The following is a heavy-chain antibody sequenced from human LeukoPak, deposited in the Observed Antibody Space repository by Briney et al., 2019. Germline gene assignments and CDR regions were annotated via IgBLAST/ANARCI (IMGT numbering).Heavy chain of an antibody. V-gene: IGHV3-48*02. CDR3: ARDPLIDCSGGSCYGYR. Sequence: PGGSLRLSCAASGFTFSSYSMNWVRQAPGKGPEWVSYISSSSSTIYYADSVKGRFTISRDNAKNSLYLQMNSLRDEDTAVYYCARDPLIDCSGGSCYGYRWGQGTLVTVSS. D-gene: IGHD2-15*01. CDR2: ISSSSSTI. J-gene: IGHJ4*02. CDR1: GFTFSSYS.